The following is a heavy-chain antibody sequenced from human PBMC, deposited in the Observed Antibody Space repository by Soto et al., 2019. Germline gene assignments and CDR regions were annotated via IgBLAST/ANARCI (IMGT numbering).Heavy chain of an antibody. J-gene: IGHJ6*03. CDR2: ISGSGGST. CDR1: GFTFSSYA. Sequence: GGSLRLSCAASGFTFSSYAMSWVRQAPGKGLEWVSAISGSGGSTYYADSVKGRFTISRDNSKNTLYLQMNSLRAEDTAVYYCAKARDLWSGYPYMDVWGKGTTVPVSS. D-gene: IGHD3-3*01. CDR3: AKARDLWSGYPYMDV. V-gene: IGHV3-23*01.